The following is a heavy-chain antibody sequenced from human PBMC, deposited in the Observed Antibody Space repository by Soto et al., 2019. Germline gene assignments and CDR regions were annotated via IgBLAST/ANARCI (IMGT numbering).Heavy chain of an antibody. CDR1: GGTFSNYP. CDR2: IIPIFGKA. D-gene: IGHD3-16*01. Sequence: QVQLVQSGAEVKKPGSSVKVSCKASGGTFSNYPITWVRRAPGQGLEWLGGIIPIFGKADYTQKIQGRVTSTAEEPTSTAYMEISSLRSEDTAVYYCASGGEYYDENLPHYYFFGMHVWGPGTTVTVSS. CDR3: ASGGEYYDENLPHYYFFGMHV. V-gene: IGHV1-69*01. J-gene: IGHJ6*02.